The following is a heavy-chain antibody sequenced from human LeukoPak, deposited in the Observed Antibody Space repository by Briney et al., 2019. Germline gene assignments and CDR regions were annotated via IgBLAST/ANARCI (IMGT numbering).Heavy chain of an antibody. D-gene: IGHD4-17*01. CDR1: GFTFRSYA. J-gene: IGHJ3*02. V-gene: IGHV3-23*01. CDR2: ISGSGSAT. CDR3: AKDQYGEAFDI. Sequence: AGGSLRLSCAASGFTFRSYAMNLVRQAPGKGLEWVSAISGSGSATYYADSVKGRFTISRDNSKNTLYLQMNSLRAEDTAVYYCAKDQYGEAFDIWGPGTMVTVSS.